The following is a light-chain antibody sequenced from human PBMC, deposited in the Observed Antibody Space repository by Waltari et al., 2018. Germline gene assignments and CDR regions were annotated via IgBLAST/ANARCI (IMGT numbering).Light chain of an antibody. J-gene: IGLJ1*01. CDR1: RSDCGRYNL. Sequence: QSALTQPASVSGSPGQSITISCTGTRSDCGRYNLFSWYQQHPGKAPKLMIYEGSKRPSGVSNRFSGSKSGNTASLTISGLQAEDEADYYCCSYAGSSTPYVFGTGTKVTVL. CDR3: CSYAGSSTPYV. V-gene: IGLV2-23*01. CDR2: EGS.